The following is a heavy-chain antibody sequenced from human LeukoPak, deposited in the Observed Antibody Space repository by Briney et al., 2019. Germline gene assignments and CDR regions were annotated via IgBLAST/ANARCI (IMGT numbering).Heavy chain of an antibody. CDR1: GGSISSGSYY. V-gene: IGHV4-61*02. J-gene: IGHJ4*02. CDR3: ASLTGGIDY. D-gene: IGHD2-8*02. CDR2: IYTSGST. Sequence: SETLSLTCTVSGGSISSGSYYWSWIQQPAGKGLEWIGRIYTSGSTNYNPSLKSRVTMSVDTSKNQFSLKLSSVTAADTAVYYCASLTGGIDYWGQGTLVTVSS.